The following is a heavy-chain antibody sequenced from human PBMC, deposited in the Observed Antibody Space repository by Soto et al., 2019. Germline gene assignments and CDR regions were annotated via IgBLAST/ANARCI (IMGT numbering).Heavy chain of an antibody. V-gene: IGHV6-1*01. CDR3: VIGPLYSSFGYWFDP. Sequence: WQTLSLTCAISGDSVSSNSAAWNWIRQSPSRGLEWLGRTYYRSKWYNDYAVSVKSRITINPDTSKNQFSLQLNSVTPEDTAVYCCVIGPLYSSFGYWFDPWGQGTLVTVSS. CDR2: TYYRSKWYN. J-gene: IGHJ5*02. CDR1: GDSVSSNSAA. D-gene: IGHD6-6*01.